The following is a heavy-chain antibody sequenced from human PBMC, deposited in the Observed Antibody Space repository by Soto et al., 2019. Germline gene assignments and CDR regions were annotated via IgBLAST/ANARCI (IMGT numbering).Heavy chain of an antibody. V-gene: IGHV4-59*01. J-gene: IGHJ4*02. D-gene: IGHD2-15*01. CDR1: GGSISSYY. CDR2: IYYSGST. CDR3: ARAGVVVAAVDY. Sequence: SETLSLTCPVSGGSISSYYWSWIRQPPGKGLEWIGYIYYSGSTNYNPSLKSRVTISVDTSKNQFSLKLSSVTAADTAVYYCARAGVVVAAVDYWGQGTLVTVSS.